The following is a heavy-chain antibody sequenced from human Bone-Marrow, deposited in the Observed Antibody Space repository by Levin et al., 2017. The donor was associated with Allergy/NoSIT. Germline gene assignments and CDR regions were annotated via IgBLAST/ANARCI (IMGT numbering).Heavy chain of an antibody. CDR3: AHRQIIMNQGLSITEWFDP. Sequence: SGPTLVKPTQTLTLTCSFSGFSLTTRGEAVGWIRQPPGKALECLALIYWDDDNRYRASLNSRLSITKDTSQNQVVLTMTQMDPADTATYYCAHRQIIMNQGLSITEWFDPWGQGTLVTVSS. CDR2: IYWDDDN. V-gene: IGHV2-5*02. J-gene: IGHJ5*02. D-gene: IGHD1-20*01. CDR1: GFSLTTRGEA.